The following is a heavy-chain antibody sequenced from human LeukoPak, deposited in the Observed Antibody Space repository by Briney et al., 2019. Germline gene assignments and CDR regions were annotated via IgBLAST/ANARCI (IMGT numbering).Heavy chain of an antibody. CDR1: GGSISSYF. D-gene: IGHD1-26*01. CDR3: ARSWERELGP. V-gene: IGHV4-59*01. CDR2: LYYSGSP. Sequence: SETLSLTCTVSGGSISSYFWSWIRQPPGKGLEWIGYLYYSGSPNYNPSLKSRVTMSVDASKNQFSLKLTSVTAADTAVYYCARSWERELGPWGQGTLVTVSS. J-gene: IGHJ5*02.